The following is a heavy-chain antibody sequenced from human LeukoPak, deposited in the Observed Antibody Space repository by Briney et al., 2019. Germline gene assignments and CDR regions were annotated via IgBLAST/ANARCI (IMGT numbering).Heavy chain of an antibody. J-gene: IGHJ4*02. CDR1: GFTFSTHG. D-gene: IGHD5-24*01. CDR2: IRYDGINK. V-gene: IGHV3-30*02. CDR3: ARRGVDGALDY. Sequence: GGSLRLSCAASGFTFSTHGMHWVRQAPGKGLEWVAFIRYDGINKYYADSVKGRFTISRDSFKNSLYLQMNSLRAEDTAVYYCARRGVDGALDYWGQGTLVTVSS.